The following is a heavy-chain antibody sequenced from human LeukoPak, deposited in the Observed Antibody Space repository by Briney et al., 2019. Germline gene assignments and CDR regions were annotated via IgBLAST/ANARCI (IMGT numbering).Heavy chain of an antibody. J-gene: IGHJ4*02. D-gene: IGHD2-15*01. CDR3: ASRPDQHLLYYFDY. Sequence: ASVRVSCKASGYTFTGYYMHWVRQAPGQGLEWMGWINPNSGGTKYAQKFQGRVTMTSDASISTAYMELSSLRSDDTAVYYCASRPDQHLLYYFDYWGQGALVTVSS. V-gene: IGHV1-2*02. CDR1: GYTFTGYY. CDR2: INPNSGGT.